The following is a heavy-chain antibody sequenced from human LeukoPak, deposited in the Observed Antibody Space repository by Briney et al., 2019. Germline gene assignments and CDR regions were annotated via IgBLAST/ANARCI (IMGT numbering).Heavy chain of an antibody. Sequence: PGGSLRLSCEASGFTFSXXXMSWVRQVPRKGLXXXXXXKQDGSXXXXXXXXXXXXXXXXXXXXXSXYLQMNSLRAEDTAVYYCARDKGDYDTSGSLFVFGGQGTLVTVSS. CDR1: GFTFSXXX. V-gene: IGHV3-7*03. CDR2: XKQDGSXX. D-gene: IGHD3-22*01. J-gene: IGHJ4*02. CDR3: ARDKGDYDTSGSLFVF.